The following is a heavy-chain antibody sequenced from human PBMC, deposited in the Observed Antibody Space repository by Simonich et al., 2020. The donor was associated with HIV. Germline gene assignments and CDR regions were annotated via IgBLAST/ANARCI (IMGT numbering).Heavy chain of an antibody. J-gene: IGHJ3*02. CDR3: AREGEMLDDAFDI. CDR2: IKPNSGGT. D-gene: IGHD1-1*01. V-gene: IGHV1-2*02. Sequence: QVQLVQSGAEVKNPGASVKVSCKASGYTFTENPMNWVRQAPGKGLEWKGWIKPNSGGTDYAQRVKCRVTMTRDTSMSTAYMELSRLKSDDTAVYFCAREGEMLDDAFDIWGQGTLVTVSS. CDR1: GYTFTENP.